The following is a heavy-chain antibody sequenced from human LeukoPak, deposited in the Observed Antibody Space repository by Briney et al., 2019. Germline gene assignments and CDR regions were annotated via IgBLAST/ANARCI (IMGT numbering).Heavy chain of an antibody. CDR1: GFTFNTNG. CDR3: AKGISNWGNLDY. J-gene: IGHJ4*02. V-gene: IGHV3-30*02. D-gene: IGHD7-27*01. Sequence: GGSLRLSCAASGFTFNTNGMYWVRQAPGKGLEWVAFMWYDGSYKHYAKSVKGRCTISSDNSKNTLYLQMNSLRAEDTALYYCAKGISNWGNLDYWGQGTLVTVSS. CDR2: MWYDGSYK.